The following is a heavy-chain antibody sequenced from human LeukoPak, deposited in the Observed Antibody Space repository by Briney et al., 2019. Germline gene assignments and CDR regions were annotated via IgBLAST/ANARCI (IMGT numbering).Heavy chain of an antibody. J-gene: IGHJ4*02. Sequence: ASVKVSCKASGYTFTSYGISWVRQAPGQGLEWMGWISAYNGNTNYAQKLQGRVTMTTDTFTSTAYMELRSLRSDDTAVYYCARDRQYCSSTSCSFDYWGQGTLVTVSS. V-gene: IGHV1-18*01. D-gene: IGHD2-2*01. CDR2: ISAYNGNT. CDR3: ARDRQYCSSTSCSFDY. CDR1: GYTFTSYG.